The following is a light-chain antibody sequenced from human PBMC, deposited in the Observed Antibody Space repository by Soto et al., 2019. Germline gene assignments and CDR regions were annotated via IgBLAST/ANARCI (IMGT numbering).Light chain of an antibody. CDR3: QQCYSTPWT. CDR2: WAS. V-gene: IGKV4-1*01. CDR1: QSVLYNSNNKNY. Sequence: DIVMTQSPDSLAVSLGERATINCKSSQSVLYNSNNKNYLAWYQQKPGQPPKLLIYWASTRDSGVPDRFSGSGSGTDFTLTISSLQAEDVAVYYCQQCYSTPWTFGQGTKVEIK. J-gene: IGKJ1*01.